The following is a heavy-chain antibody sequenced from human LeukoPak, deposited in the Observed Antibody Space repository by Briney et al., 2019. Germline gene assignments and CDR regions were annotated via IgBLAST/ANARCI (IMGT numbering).Heavy chain of an antibody. CDR1: GGSISSYY. V-gene: IGHV4-59*01. CDR2: IYYSGST. D-gene: IGHD3-3*01. J-gene: IGHJ6*02. Sequence: PSETLSLTCTVSGGSISSYYWSWIRQPPGKGLEWIGYIYYSGSTNYNPSLKSRVTISVDTSKNQFSLKLSSVTAADTAVYYCARASGVGRFLEWLSATPYYYGMDVWGQGTTVTVSS. CDR3: ARASGVGRFLEWLSATPYYYGMDV.